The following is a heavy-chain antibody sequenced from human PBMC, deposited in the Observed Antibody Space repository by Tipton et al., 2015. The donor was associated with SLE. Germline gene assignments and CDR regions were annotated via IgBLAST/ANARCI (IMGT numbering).Heavy chain of an antibody. V-gene: IGHV3-23*03. J-gene: IGHJ3*02. Sequence: SLRLSCAASGFTFSSYVMSWVRQAPGKGLEWVSVIYSGGSSTYYADSVKGRFTISRDNSKNTLYLQMNSLRAEDTAVYYCAKDQPIFGSADIWGQGTMVTVSS. D-gene: IGHD3-3*01. CDR3: AKDQPIFGSADI. CDR1: GFTFSSYV. CDR2: IYSGGSST.